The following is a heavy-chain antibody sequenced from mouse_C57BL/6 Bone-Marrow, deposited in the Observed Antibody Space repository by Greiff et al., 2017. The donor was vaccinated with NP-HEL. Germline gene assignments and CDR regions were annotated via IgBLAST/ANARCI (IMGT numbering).Heavy chain of an antibody. D-gene: IGHD2-3*01. J-gene: IGHJ3*01. Sequence: VQLQQPGAELVMPGASVKLSCKASGYTFTSYWMHWVKQRPGPGLEWIGEIDPSDSYTNYNQKFKGKSTLTVDKSSSTAYMQLSSLTSEDSAVYYCARSPLSAWFAYWGQGTLVTVSA. CDR3: ARSPLSAWFAY. V-gene: IGHV1-69*01. CDR2: IDPSDSYT. CDR1: GYTFTSYW.